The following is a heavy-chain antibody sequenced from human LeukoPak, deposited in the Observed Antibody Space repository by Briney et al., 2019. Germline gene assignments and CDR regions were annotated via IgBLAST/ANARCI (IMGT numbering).Heavy chain of an antibody. D-gene: IGHD3-10*01. J-gene: IGHJ3*02. Sequence: GGSLRLSCAASGFTFSSYAMSWVRQAPGKGLEWVSAISGSGGSTYYADSVKGRFTISRDNAKNSLYLQMNSLRAEDTAVYYCARGRVLLWFGEYDAFDIWGQGTMVTVSS. CDR1: GFTFSSYA. V-gene: IGHV3-23*01. CDR2: ISGSGGST. CDR3: ARGRVLLWFGEYDAFDI.